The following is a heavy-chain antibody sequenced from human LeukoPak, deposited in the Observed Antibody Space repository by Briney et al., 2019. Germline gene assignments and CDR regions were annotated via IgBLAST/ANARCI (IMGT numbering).Heavy chain of an antibody. CDR3: ASRGVGPLYYFDY. CDR2: INHSGST. Sequence: SETLSLTCAVYGGSFSGYYWSWIRQPPGKGLEWTGEINHSGSTNYNPSLKSRVTISVDTSKNQFSLKLSSVTAADTAVYYCASRGVGPLYYFDYWGQGTLVTVSS. J-gene: IGHJ4*02. CDR1: GGSFSGYY. V-gene: IGHV4-34*01. D-gene: IGHD3-10*01.